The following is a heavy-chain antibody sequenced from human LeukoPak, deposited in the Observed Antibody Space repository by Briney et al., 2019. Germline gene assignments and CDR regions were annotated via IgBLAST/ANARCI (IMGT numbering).Heavy chain of an antibody. CDR3: ARDVGYCSSTSCYSRMFGAFDI. D-gene: IGHD2-2*01. V-gene: IGHV1-2*02. CDR1: GYTFTGYY. CDR2: INPNSGGT. J-gene: IGHJ3*02. Sequence: GASVKVSCKASGYTFTGYYMHWVRQAPGQGLEWMGWINPNSGGTNYAQKFQGRVTMTRDTSISTAYMELSRLRSDDTAVYYCARDVGYCSSTSCYSRMFGAFDIWGQGTMVTVSS.